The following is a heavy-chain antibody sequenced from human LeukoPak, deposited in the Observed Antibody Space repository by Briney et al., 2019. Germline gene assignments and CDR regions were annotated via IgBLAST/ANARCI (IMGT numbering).Heavy chain of an antibody. D-gene: IGHD6-13*01. CDR2: IWYDGSNK. V-gene: IGHV3-33*01. J-gene: IGHJ6*02. CDR3: AREQGYSSSWYVPSYYYYYGMDV. CDR1: GFTFSSYG. Sequence: PGGSLRLSCAASGFTFSSYGMHWVRQAPGKGLEWVAVIWYDGSNKYYADPVKGRFTISRDNSKNTLYLQMNSLRAEDTAVYYCAREQGYSSSWYVPSYYYYYGMDVWGQGTTVTVSS.